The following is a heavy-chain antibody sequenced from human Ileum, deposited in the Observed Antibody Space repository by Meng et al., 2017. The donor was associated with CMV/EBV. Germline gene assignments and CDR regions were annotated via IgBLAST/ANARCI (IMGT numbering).Heavy chain of an antibody. CDR1: GGSISSSSYY. CDR2: IYYSGIT. J-gene: IGHJ3*02. Sequence: LRLSCTVSGGSISSSSYYWGWIRQPPGKGLEWIGSIYYSGITYYNPSLKSRVTISVDTSKNQFSLKLSSVTAADTAVYYCARAARVRGVGAFDIWGQGTMVTVSS. D-gene: IGHD3-10*01. V-gene: IGHV4-39*07. CDR3: ARAARVRGVGAFDI.